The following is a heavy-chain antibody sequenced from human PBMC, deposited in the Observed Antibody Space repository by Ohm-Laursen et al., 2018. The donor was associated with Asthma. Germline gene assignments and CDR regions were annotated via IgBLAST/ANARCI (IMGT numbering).Heavy chain of an antibody. CDR1: GFTVSSNY. J-gene: IGHJ4*02. Sequence: SLRLSCAAPGFTVSSNYMSWVRQAPGKGLEWVSAISGSGGSTYYADSVKGRFTISRDNSKNMLYLQMNSLRAEDTAVYYCAKDLIPYSRSSNGDHWGQGTLVTVSS. CDR3: AKDLIPYSRSSNGDH. V-gene: IGHV3-23*01. D-gene: IGHD6-6*01. CDR2: ISGSGGST.